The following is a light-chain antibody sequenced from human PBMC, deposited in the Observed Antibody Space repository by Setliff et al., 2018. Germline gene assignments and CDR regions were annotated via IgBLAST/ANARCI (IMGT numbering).Light chain of an antibody. CDR2: EVN. CDR1: NSDVGGYDY. CDR3: SAYAGSNNWGV. Sequence: QSALTQPPSASGSPGQSVTISCTGTNSDVGGYDYVSWYQQHPGKAPKLMIHEVNKRPSGVPDRFSGSKSGNTASLTVSGLQAEDEADYYCSAYAGSNNWGVFGTGTKVTVL. V-gene: IGLV2-8*01. J-gene: IGLJ1*01.